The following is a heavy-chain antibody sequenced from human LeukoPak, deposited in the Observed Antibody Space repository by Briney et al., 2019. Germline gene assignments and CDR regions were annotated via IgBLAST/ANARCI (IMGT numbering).Heavy chain of an antibody. Sequence: GGSLRLSCAASGFTFSSYGMHWVRQAPGKGLEWVAVIWYDGSNKYYADSVKGRFTISRDNSKNTLYLQMNSLRAEDTAVYYCARGLYSSSRNIWGYWGQGTLVTVSS. V-gene: IGHV3-33*01. J-gene: IGHJ4*02. CDR3: ARGLYSSSRNIWGY. CDR1: GFTFSSYG. D-gene: IGHD6-13*01. CDR2: IWYDGSNK.